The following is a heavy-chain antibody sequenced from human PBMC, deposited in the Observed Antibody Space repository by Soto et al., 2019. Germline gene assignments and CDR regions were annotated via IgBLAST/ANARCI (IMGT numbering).Heavy chain of an antibody. Sequence: SETLSLTCKVSGGSITSHRWSWIRQSAGKALEWIGRINTSGNTHYNPSLKSRVTVSIDTSQNQFFLTVTSVTAADSAVYYCARESGDNWDYEAYWGQGTPVTVSS. CDR3: ARESGDNWDYEAY. CDR2: INTSGNT. D-gene: IGHD1-7*01. J-gene: IGHJ4*02. CDR1: GGSITSHR. V-gene: IGHV4-4*07.